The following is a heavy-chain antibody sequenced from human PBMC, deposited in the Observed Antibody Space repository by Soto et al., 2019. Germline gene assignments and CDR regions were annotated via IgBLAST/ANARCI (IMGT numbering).Heavy chain of an antibody. V-gene: IGHV3-9*01. D-gene: IGHD3-10*01. CDR3: TKDINMGGVDV. Sequence: GGSLKSPLEPSGLTLHDLPLNGVGQAPGKGLEWVSGIFWDGNRMDYADSVKGRFFISRDNAKNSLYLQMNSLREDDTALYYCTKDINMGGVDVWGQGTTVTVSS. J-gene: IGHJ6*02. CDR2: IFWDGNRM. CDR1: GLTLHDLP.